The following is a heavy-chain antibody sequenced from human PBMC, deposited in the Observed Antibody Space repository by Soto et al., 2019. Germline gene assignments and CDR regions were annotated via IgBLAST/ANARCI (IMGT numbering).Heavy chain of an antibody. Sequence: QVQLVQSGAEVKKPGSSVKVSCKASGGTFSSYAISWVRQAPGQGLEWMGGIIPICGTANYAQKFQGRVTITADESTSTAYMELSSLRSEDTAVYYCARRRDGYISGGDWFDPWGQGTLVTVSS. D-gene: IGHD5-12*01. V-gene: IGHV1-69*12. J-gene: IGHJ5*02. CDR2: IIPICGTA. CDR1: GGTFSSYA. CDR3: ARRRDGYISGGDWFDP.